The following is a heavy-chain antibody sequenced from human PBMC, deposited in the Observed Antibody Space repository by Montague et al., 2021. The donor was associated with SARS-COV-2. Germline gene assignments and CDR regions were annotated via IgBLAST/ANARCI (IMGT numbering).Heavy chain of an antibody. CDR2: IYWDDDK. CDR3: AHYYYDSSGVDX. CDR1: GFSLSPSGVG. V-gene: IGHV2-5*02. Sequence: PALVKPTQTLTLTCTFSGFSLSPSGVGVGWIRQPPGKALEWLALIYWDDDKRYSPSLKSRLTITKDTSKNQVVLTMTNMDPVDTATYYCAHYYYDSSGVDXWGQGTLVTVSS. D-gene: IGHD3-22*01. J-gene: IGHJ4*02.